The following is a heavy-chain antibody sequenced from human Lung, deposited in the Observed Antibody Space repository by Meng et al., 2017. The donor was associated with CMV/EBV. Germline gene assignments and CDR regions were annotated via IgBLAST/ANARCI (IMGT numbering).Heavy chain of an antibody. J-gene: IGHJ6*02. CDR1: GYTFTSYD. Sequence: GESLKISCKASGYTFTSYDINWVRQATGQGLEWMGWMNPNSGNTGYAQKFQGRVTITRNTSISTAYMELSSLRSEDTAVYYCARVYTCRDDFWRNCYYYGMDVWXQGTTVXVSS. CDR2: MNPNSGNT. D-gene: IGHD3-3*01. CDR3: ARVYTCRDDFWRNCYYYGMDV. V-gene: IGHV1-8*03.